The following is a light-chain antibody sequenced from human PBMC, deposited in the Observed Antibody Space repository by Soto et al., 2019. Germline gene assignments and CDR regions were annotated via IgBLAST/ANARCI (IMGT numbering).Light chain of an antibody. V-gene: IGKV3-20*01. CDR2: GAS. CDR1: QSVSSSS. CDR3: QQYGSTPVT. Sequence: ESVLTQAPGTLSLSTGERATLSCRASQSVSSSSLAWYQQKPGQAPRLLIYGASSRATGIPDRFSGSGSGTDFILTISRLEPEDFAVYYCQQYGSTPVTLGQGTKVDI. J-gene: IGKJ1*01.